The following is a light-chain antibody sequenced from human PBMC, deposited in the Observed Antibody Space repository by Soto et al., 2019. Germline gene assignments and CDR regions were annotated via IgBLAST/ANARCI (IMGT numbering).Light chain of an antibody. V-gene: IGLV3-9*01. J-gene: IGLJ3*02. CDR2: RDS. Sequence: SYELTQPLSVSVALGQTARITCGGNNIGSKNVHWYQQKPGQAPVLVIYRDSNRPSGIPERFSGSNSGNTATLTISRAQAGVEADYYCQVWDSSTAMLFGGGTKLTVL. CDR3: QVWDSSTAML. CDR1: NIGSKN.